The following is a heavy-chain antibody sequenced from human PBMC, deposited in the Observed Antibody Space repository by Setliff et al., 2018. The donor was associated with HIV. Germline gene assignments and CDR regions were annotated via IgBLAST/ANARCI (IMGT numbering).Heavy chain of an antibody. D-gene: IGHD3-22*01. V-gene: IGHV1-46*02. J-gene: IGHJ4*02. Sequence: GASVKVSCKTFGYYFNIDYIHWVRQAPGQGLEWMGIISPFDDTTNYAQKFQGRVTTTRDTSTNTVYMELSSLRSEDSAVYFCARGGDYDSSGYYVTWGQGSLVTVSS. CDR1: GYYFNIDY. CDR3: ARGGDYDSSGYYVT. CDR2: ISPFDDTT.